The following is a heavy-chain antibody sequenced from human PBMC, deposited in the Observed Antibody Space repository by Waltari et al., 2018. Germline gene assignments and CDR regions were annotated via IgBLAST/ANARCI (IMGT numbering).Heavy chain of an antibody. CDR3: ARIGVDFWSGHYYYYYEMDV. Sequence: EVQLVESGGGLVQPGGSLRLSCAASGFNLSNYEMNWVRQAPGKGLEWVSDISPSGTTTHYADSVEGRFTGSRDNAKNSLYLQMNSLRADDTAVYYCARIGVDFWSGHYYYYYEMDVWGQGTTVTVSS. J-gene: IGHJ6*02. CDR2: ISPSGTTT. D-gene: IGHD3-3*01. V-gene: IGHV3-48*03. CDR1: GFNLSNYE.